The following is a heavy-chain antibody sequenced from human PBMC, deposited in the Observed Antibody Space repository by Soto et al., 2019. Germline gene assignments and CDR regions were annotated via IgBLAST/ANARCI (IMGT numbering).Heavy chain of an antibody. CDR3: ASLTMIAAFDI. Sequence: PGGSLRLSCAASGFTFSSYSMNWVRQAPGKGLEWVSYISSSSTIYYADSVKGRFTISRDNAKNSLYLQMNSLRDEDTAVYYCASLTMIAAFDIWGQGTMVTVSS. CDR2: ISSSSTI. J-gene: IGHJ3*02. V-gene: IGHV3-48*02. CDR1: GFTFSSYS. D-gene: IGHD3-22*01.